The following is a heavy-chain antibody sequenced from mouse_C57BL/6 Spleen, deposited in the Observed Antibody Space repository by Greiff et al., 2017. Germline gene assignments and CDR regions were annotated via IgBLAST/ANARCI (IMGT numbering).Heavy chain of an antibody. D-gene: IGHD2-3*01. CDR3: ARDGYDCYYFNN. CDR2: IYPGDEDT. V-gene: IGHV1-82*01. CDR1: GYAFSSSW. J-gene: IGHJ2*01. Sequence: QVHVKQSGPELVKPGASVKISCKASGYAFSSSWMNWMKQRPGKGLEWIGRIYPGDEDTNYNGKFKGKATLTAAKSSSTAYMQLSRLTSEDSAVYFCARDGYDCYYFNNGGQGTTLPVPS.